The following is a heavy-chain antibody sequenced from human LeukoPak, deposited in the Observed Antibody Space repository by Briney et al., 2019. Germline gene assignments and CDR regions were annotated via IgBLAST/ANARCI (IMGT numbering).Heavy chain of an antibody. Sequence: GGPLRLSCAASGFTFSSYAMSWVRQAPGKGLEWVSAISGSGGSTYYADSVKGRFTISRDNSKNTLYLQMNSLRAEDTAVHYCAKDPPYCSGGSCYYFDYWGQGTLVTVSS. J-gene: IGHJ4*02. V-gene: IGHV3-23*01. CDR3: AKDPPYCSGGSCYYFDY. D-gene: IGHD2-15*01. CDR2: ISGSGGST. CDR1: GFTFSSYA.